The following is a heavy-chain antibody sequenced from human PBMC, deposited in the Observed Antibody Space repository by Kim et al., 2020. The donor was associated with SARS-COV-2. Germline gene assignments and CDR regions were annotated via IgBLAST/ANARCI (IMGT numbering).Heavy chain of an antibody. V-gene: IGHV4-39*01. J-gene: IGHJ3*02. Sequence: PSLKSRVPISVDTSTNQFSLKLSSVTAADTAVYYCARGSSGSYLVDAFDIWGQGTMVTVSS. D-gene: IGHD1-26*01. CDR3: ARGSSGSYLVDAFDI.